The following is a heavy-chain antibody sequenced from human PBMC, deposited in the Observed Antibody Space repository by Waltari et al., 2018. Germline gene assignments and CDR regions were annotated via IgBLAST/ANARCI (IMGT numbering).Heavy chain of an antibody. CDR2: INHSGST. J-gene: IGHJ4*02. CDR1: GGSFSGYY. V-gene: IGHV4-34*01. Sequence: QVQLQQWGAGLLKPSETLSLTCAVYGGSFSGYYWSWIRQPPGKGLEWIGEINHSGSTNYNPSLKCRVTISVDTSKNQFSLKLSSVTAAYTAVYYCARDYYDSSGYYLSFGYWGQGTLVTVSS. D-gene: IGHD3-22*01. CDR3: ARDYYDSSGYYLSFGY.